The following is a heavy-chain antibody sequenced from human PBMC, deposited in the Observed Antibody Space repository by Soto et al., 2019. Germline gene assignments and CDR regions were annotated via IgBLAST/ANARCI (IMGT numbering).Heavy chain of an antibody. CDR3: ERDRIASADIYYYGMDV. CDR1: GGTFSSYA. D-gene: IGHD6-13*01. Sequence: QVQLVQSGAEVKKPGSSVKVSCKASGGTFSSYAISWVRQAPGQGLEWMGGIIPIFGTANYAQQFKGRVTITAYESTITGYMELRCLRSEDTAVYYCERDRIASADIYYYGMDVWGQGTTFTVYS. V-gene: IGHV1-69*01. CDR2: IIPIFGTA. J-gene: IGHJ6*02.